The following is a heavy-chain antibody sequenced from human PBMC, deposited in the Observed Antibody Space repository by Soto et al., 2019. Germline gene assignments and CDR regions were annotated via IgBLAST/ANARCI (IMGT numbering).Heavy chain of an antibody. Sequence: GGSLRLSCAASGFTFSNYGMHWVRQTPGKGLEWVAVISYDGSHQFYTDSVKGRFTISRDNSKNTLYLQMNSLKTEDTTMYYCAKDPKCCTIGSHFLDNWFDPWGQGTLVTVSS. CDR2: ISYDGSHQ. CDR1: GFTFSNYG. D-gene: IGHD2-8*01. CDR3: AKDPKCCTIGSHFLDNWFDP. V-gene: IGHV3-30*18. J-gene: IGHJ5*02.